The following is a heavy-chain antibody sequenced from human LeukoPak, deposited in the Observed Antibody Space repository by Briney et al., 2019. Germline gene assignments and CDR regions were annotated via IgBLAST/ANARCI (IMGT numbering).Heavy chain of an antibody. CDR3: ARDSGHYNWIDGPDY. D-gene: IGHD1-20*01. V-gene: IGHV3-21*01. Sequence: PGGSLRLSCAASGFTFSSYTMNWVRQAPGRGLEWVSSISSLSNYMYYADSVKGRFTISRDNAKNSLYLQMNSLRAEDTAVYYCARDSGHYNWIDGPDYWGQGILVTVSS. CDR1: GFTFSSYT. CDR2: ISSLSNYM. J-gene: IGHJ4*02.